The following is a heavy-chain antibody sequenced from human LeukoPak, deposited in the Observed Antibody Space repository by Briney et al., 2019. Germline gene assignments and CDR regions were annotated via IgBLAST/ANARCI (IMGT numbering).Heavy chain of an antibody. V-gene: IGHV4-34*01. CDR1: GGSFSDYF. CDR2: INHSGNI. J-gene: IGHJ6*02. CDR3: ARTIGYDFWSGYPGYGMDV. D-gene: IGHD3-3*01. Sequence: PSETLSLTCAVSGGSFSDYFWCWIRQSPGKGLEWIGEINHSGNINYNPSLKSRVTISVDTSKNQFSLKLSSVTAAVTAVYYCARTIGYDFWSGYPGYGMDVWGQGTTVTVSS.